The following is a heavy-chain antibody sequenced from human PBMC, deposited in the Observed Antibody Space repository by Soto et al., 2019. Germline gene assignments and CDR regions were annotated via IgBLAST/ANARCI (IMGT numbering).Heavy chain of an antibody. CDR3: ERDFRTHSGGMDV. CDR1: GGSINSGDYH. Sequence: PSETLSLTCSVSGGSINSGDYHWTWIRQPPGKGLEWIGAVYYSGSTYYNPSLKSRITISVDTSKNQFSLSLRSVTAADTAVYYCERDFRTHSGGMDVWGQGTMVTVSA. D-gene: IGHD2-21*01. J-gene: IGHJ6*01. CDR2: VYYSGST. V-gene: IGHV4-30-4*01.